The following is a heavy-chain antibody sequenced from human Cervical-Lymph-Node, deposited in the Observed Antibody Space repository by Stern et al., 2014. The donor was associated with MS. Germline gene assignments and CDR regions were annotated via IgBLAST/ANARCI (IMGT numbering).Heavy chain of an antibody. Sequence: QVTLKESGPVLVKPTETLTLTCTVSGFSLSNARMGVSWIRQPPGQALEWLAHIFSNGEKSYSPSLKSRLTISKDTSKSQVVLTMTNMDPVDTAKYYCARIRSIAAAKFDYWGQGTLGTVSS. CDR3: ARIRSIAAAKFDY. J-gene: IGHJ4*02. CDR1: GFSLSNARMG. D-gene: IGHD6-13*01. V-gene: IGHV2-26*01. CDR2: IFSNGEK.